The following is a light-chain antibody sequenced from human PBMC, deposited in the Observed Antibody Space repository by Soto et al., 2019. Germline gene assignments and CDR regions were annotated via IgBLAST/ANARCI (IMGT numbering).Light chain of an antibody. CDR2: EGS. Sequence: QSALTQPASVSGSPGQSITISCTGTSSEVGSYNLVSWYQQHPGKAPKLMIYEGSKRPSGVSNRFSGSKSGNTASLTISGLQAEDEADYYCCSYAGSSTYVFXTGTKVTVL. V-gene: IGLV2-23*01. CDR1: SSEVGSYNL. CDR3: CSYAGSSTYV. J-gene: IGLJ1*01.